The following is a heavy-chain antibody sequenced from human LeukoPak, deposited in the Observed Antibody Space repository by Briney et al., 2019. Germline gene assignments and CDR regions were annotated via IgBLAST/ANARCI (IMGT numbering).Heavy chain of an antibody. CDR3: AKDTVPISHLYYFAY. V-gene: IGHV3-23*01. D-gene: IGHD3-3*02. CDR1: GFTFSSYA. Sequence: GGSLRLSCAASGFTFSSYAMTWVRQAPGKGLEWVSVISGSGRTTYYAASVKGRFTISRDNSKNTLYLQMNSLRAADTAVYYCAKDTVPISHLYYFAYWGQGTLVTVSS. CDR2: ISGSGRTT. J-gene: IGHJ4*02.